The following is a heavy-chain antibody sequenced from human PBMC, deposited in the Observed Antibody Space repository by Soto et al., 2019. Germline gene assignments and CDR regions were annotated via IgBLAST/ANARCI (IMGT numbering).Heavy chain of an antibody. CDR2: INPSGGST. V-gene: IGHV1-46*01. CDR1: GYTFTSYY. Sequence: QVQLVLSGAEVKKPGASAKVSCKASGYTFTSYYMHWVRQAPGQGLEWMGIINPSGGSTSYAQKFQGRVTMTRDTSTRTVYMELSSLRSEDTAVYYCARENIVGATLGYWGQGTLVTVSS. J-gene: IGHJ4*02. D-gene: IGHD1-26*01. CDR3: ARENIVGATLGY.